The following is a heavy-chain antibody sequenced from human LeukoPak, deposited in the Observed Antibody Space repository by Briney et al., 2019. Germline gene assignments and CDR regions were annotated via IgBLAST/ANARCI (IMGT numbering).Heavy chain of an antibody. CDR2: TSAYNGNT. Sequence: ASVKVSCMPSGYTVTSYGISWVRQAPGQGPEWMGWTSAYNGNTTYAQKLQSRVTMTTDKSTSTAYMVLRSLRSDDTAVYYCARDIVPAAIAGYYWGQGTLVTVSS. D-gene: IGHD2-2*02. V-gene: IGHV1-18*01. CDR3: ARDIVPAAIAGYY. CDR1: GYTVTSYG. J-gene: IGHJ4*02.